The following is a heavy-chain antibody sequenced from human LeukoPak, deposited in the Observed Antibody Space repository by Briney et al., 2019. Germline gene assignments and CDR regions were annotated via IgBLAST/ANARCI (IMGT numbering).Heavy chain of an antibody. J-gene: IGHJ6*03. CDR1: GFTFSSSW. V-gene: IGHV3-48*04. CDR3: ARQGWYVDIFFHMDV. CDR2: ISSSGSTI. Sequence: PGGSLRLSCVASGFTFSSSWMSWVRQGPGKGLEWVSYISSSGSTIYYADSVKGRFTISRDNAKNSLYLQMNSLRAEDTAVYYCARQGWYVDIFFHMDVWGKGTTVTISS. D-gene: IGHD6-19*01.